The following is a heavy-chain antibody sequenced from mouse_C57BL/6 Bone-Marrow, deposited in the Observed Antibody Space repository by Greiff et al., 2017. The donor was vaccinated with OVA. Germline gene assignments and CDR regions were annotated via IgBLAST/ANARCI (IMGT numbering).Heavy chain of an antibody. CDR1: GFSFNTYA. V-gene: IGHV10-1*01. CDR3: VINERGNFDY. J-gene: IGHJ2*01. Sequence: VQLKESGGGLVQPKGSLKLSCAASGFSFNTYAMNWVRQAPGKGLEWVARIRSKSNNYATYYADSVKDRFTISRDDSESMLYLQMNNLKTEDTAMYYCVINERGNFDYWGQGTTLTVSS. CDR2: IRSKSNNYAT.